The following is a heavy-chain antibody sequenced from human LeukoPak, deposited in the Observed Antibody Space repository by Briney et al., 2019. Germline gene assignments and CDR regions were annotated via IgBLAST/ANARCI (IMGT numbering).Heavy chain of an antibody. V-gene: IGHV3-30*18. CDR3: AKQRSQYFQH. CDR1: GFTFSSYG. D-gene: IGHD2-15*01. CDR2: ISYDGSNK. J-gene: IGHJ1*01. Sequence: PGGSLRLSCAASGFTFSSYGMHWVRQAPGKGLEWVAVISYDGSNKYYADSVKGRFTISRDNSKNTLYLQMNSLRAEETAIYYCAKQRSQYFQHWGQGTLVTVSS.